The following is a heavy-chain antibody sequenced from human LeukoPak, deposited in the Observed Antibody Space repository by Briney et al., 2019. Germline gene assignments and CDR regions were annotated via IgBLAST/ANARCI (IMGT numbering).Heavy chain of an antibody. Sequence: PSETLSLTCSVSGGSITSHYWSWIRQVPGQGLEWIGYIYYNGNTNYNPSLKSRVTISIDTSKNQFSPKLSSVTAADTAVYYCARAFWGYDYADAFDIWGQGTMVTVSS. CDR2: IYYNGNT. V-gene: IGHV4-59*11. CDR1: GGSITSHY. J-gene: IGHJ3*02. D-gene: IGHD5-12*01. CDR3: ARAFWGYDYADAFDI.